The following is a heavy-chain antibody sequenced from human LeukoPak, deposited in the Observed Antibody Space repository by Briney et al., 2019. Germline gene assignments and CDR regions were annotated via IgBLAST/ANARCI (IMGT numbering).Heavy chain of an antibody. CDR2: IISILGIA. V-gene: IGHV1-69*02. J-gene: IGHJ5*02. CDR1: GGTFSSYT. D-gene: IGHD3-10*01. Sequence: ASVKVSCKASGGTFSSYTISWVRQASGQGLEWMGRIISILGIANYAQKFQGRVTITADKSTSTAYMELSSLRSEDTAVYYCARSPVLLWFGEFDPWGQGTLVTVSS. CDR3: ARSPVLLWFGEFDP.